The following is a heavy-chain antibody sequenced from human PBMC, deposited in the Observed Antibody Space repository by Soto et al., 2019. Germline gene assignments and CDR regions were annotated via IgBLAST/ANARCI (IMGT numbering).Heavy chain of an antibody. CDR1: GYTFTSYG. Sequence: QVQLVQSGAEVKKPGASVKVSCKASGYTFTSYGISWVRQAPGQGLEWMGWISAYNGNTNYAQKLQGRVTMTTDTSTSTAYMELRSLRSDDTAVYYCARDLRGYCSGGSSYLIAYYFDYWGQGTLVTVSS. J-gene: IGHJ4*02. CDR2: ISAYNGNT. CDR3: ARDLRGYCSGGSSYLIAYYFDY. V-gene: IGHV1-18*01. D-gene: IGHD2-15*01.